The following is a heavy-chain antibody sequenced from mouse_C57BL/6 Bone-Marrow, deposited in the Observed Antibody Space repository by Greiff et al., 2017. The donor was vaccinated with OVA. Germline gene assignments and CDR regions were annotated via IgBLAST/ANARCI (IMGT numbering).Heavy chain of an antibody. Sequence: DVMLVESGGGLVQPGESLKLSCESNEYEFPSHDMSWVRKTPEKRLELVAAINSDGGSTYYPDTMERRFIISRDNTKKTLYLQMSSLRSEDTALYYCTRDKITTVVATAYWGQGTLVTVSA. D-gene: IGHD1-1*01. CDR2: INSDGGST. CDR3: TRDKITTVVATAY. J-gene: IGHJ3*01. V-gene: IGHV5-2*01. CDR1: EYEFPSHD.